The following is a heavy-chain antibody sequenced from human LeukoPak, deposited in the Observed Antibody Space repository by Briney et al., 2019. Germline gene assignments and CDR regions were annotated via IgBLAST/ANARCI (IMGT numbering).Heavy chain of an antibody. V-gene: IGHV1-8*01. CDR2: MNPNSGNT. Sequence: ASVKVSCKASGYTFTSYDINRVRQATGQGLEWMGWMNPNSGNTGYAQKFQGRVTMTRNTSISTAYMELSSLRSEDTAVYYCARVSDGYKSPAGGYWGQGTLVTVSS. D-gene: IGHD5-24*01. CDR1: GYTFTSYD. CDR3: ARVSDGYKSPAGGY. J-gene: IGHJ4*02.